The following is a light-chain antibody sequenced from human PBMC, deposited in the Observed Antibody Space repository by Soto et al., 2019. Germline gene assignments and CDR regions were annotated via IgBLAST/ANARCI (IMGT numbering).Light chain of an antibody. V-gene: IGKV4-1*01. Sequence: IVMTQSPDSLAVSLGERATINCNSSQSVLYSANNKNYLAWYQQKPGQPPKLLIYWASTRESGVPDRFSGSGSGTDFTLTISSLQAEDVAVYYCQRYYYSPLAFGGGTKVEIK. CDR3: QRYYYSPLA. CDR2: WAS. CDR1: QSVLYSANNKNY. J-gene: IGKJ4*01.